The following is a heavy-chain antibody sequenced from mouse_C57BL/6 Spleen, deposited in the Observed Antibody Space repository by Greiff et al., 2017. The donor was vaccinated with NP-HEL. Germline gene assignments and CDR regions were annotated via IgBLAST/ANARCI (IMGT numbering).Heavy chain of an antibody. Sequence: DVMLVESGEGLVKPGGSLKLSCAASGFTFSSYAMSWVHQTPEKRLEWVAYISSGGDYIYYADTVKGRFTISRDNARNTLYLQMSSLKSEDTAMYYCTRGPSYWYFDVWGTGTTVTVSS. J-gene: IGHJ1*03. CDR2: ISSGGDYI. CDR3: TRGPSYWYFDV. V-gene: IGHV5-9-1*02. CDR1: GFTFSSYA.